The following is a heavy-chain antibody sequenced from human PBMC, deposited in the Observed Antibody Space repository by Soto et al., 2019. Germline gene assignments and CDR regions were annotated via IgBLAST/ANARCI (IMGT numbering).Heavy chain of an antibody. CDR3: ARDPLDPGVEVLINGNLDY. CDR2: IWFDGDNE. J-gene: IGHJ4*02. Sequence: PGGSLRLSCAASGFTFRRYGMHWVRQAPGKGLEWVALIWFDGDNEYYADSVKGRFTTSRDNSKNTLFLQMNRLRADDTAVYYCARDPLDPGVEVLINGNLDYWGQGTLVTVSS. D-gene: IGHD2-8*01. V-gene: IGHV3-33*01. CDR1: GFTFRRYG.